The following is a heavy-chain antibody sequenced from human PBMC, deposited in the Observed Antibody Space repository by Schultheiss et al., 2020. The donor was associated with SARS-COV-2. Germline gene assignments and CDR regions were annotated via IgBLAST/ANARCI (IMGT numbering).Heavy chain of an antibody. CDR1: GGSISSSNW. Sequence: SETLSLTCAVSGGSISSSNWWSWVRQPPGKGLEWIGEIYHSGSTSYNPSLKSRVTISVDTSKNQFSLKLSSVTAADTAVYYCARTYGSEGVDAFDIWGQGTMVTVSS. CDR3: ARTYGSEGVDAFDI. V-gene: IGHV4-4*02. J-gene: IGHJ3*02. D-gene: IGHD3-10*01. CDR2: IYHSGST.